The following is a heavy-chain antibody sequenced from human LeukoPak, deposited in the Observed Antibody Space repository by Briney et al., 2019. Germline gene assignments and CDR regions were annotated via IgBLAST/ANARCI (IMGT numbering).Heavy chain of an antibody. CDR2: ISSSSSYI. CDR3: ARVRGDTGPFDY. J-gene: IGHJ4*02. D-gene: IGHD3-9*01. CDR1: GFTFSSYS. Sequence: GGSLRLSCAASGFTFSSYSMNWVRQAPGKGLEWVSSISSSSSYIYYADSVKGRFTISRDNAKNSLYLQMSSLRAEDTAVYYCARVRGDTGPFDYWGQGTLVTVSS. V-gene: IGHV3-21*01.